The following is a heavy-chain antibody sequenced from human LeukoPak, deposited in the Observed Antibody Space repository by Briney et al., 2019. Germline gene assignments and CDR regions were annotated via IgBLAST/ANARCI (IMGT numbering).Heavy chain of an antibody. CDR2: VNAGNDNT. J-gene: IGHJ4*02. V-gene: IGHV1-3*01. Sequence: GASVKVSCKASGYTSTSYAIHWVRQAPGQRLEWMGWVNAGNDNTKYSQKFQGRVTITRDTSASTAYMELSSLRSEDTAVYYCARVGYSGYDSRPVFDHWGQGTLVTVSS. CDR3: ARVGYSGYDSRPVFDH. CDR1: GYTSTSYA. D-gene: IGHD5-12*01.